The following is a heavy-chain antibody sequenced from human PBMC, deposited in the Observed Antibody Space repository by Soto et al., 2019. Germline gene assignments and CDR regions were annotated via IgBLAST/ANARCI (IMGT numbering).Heavy chain of an antibody. Sequence: QVQLVQSGAEVKKPGASVKVSCKASGYTFTSYAMHWVRQAPGQRLEWMGWINAGNGNTKYSQKFQGRVTMTRDTSARTADMELSSLRSEDTAVYYCAISIRLAVDSWGQGTLVTVSS. CDR1: GYTFTSYA. CDR3: AISIRLAVDS. CDR2: INAGNGNT. V-gene: IGHV1-3*01. J-gene: IGHJ4*02.